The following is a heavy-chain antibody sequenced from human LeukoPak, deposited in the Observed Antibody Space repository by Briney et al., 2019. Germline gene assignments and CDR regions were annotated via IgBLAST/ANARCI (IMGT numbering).Heavy chain of an antibody. Sequence: GGSLRLSCAASGFPVSSNYMSWVRQAPGKGLEWVSYISSSGSTIYYADSVKGRFTISRDNAKNSLYLQMNGLRAEDTAVYYCAELGITMIGGVWGKGTTVTVSS. D-gene: IGHD3-10*02. J-gene: IGHJ6*04. V-gene: IGHV3-11*04. CDR1: GFPVSSNY. CDR2: ISSSGSTI. CDR3: AELGITMIGGV.